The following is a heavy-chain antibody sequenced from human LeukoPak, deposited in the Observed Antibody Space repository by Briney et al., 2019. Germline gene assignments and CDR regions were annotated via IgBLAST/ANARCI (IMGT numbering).Heavy chain of an antibody. D-gene: IGHD6-6*01. Sequence: GGSLRLSCAASGFTFSSYAMSWVRQAPGKGLEWVLAISGSGGSTYYADSVKGRFTISRDNSKNTLYLQMNSLRAEDTAVYYCAKKLIAAPRPPYDYWGQGTLVTVSS. CDR1: GFTFSSYA. CDR2: ISGSGGST. J-gene: IGHJ4*02. CDR3: AKKLIAAPRPPYDY. V-gene: IGHV3-23*01.